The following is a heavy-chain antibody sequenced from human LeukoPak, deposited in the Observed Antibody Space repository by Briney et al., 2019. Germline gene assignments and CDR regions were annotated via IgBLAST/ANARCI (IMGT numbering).Heavy chain of an antibody. V-gene: IGHV3-21*01. D-gene: IGHD3-10*01. CDR2: ISSSSSYI. CDR3: ARDFGYGSGSYRFDP. Sequence: GGSLRLSCAASGFTFSSYSMNWVRQAPGKGLEWVSSISSSSSYIYYADSVKGRLTISRDNTKNSLYLQMNSLRAEDTAVYYCARDFGYGSGSYRFDPWGQGTLVTVSS. CDR1: GFTFSSYS. J-gene: IGHJ5*02.